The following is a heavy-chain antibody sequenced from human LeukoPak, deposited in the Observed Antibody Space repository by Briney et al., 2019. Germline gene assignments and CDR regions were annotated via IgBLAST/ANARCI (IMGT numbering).Heavy chain of an antibody. CDR2: ISSDGIST. J-gene: IGHJ4*02. V-gene: IGHV3-74*01. Sequence: GGSLRLSCAASGFSFSSNWMSWVRQAPGKGLVWVSRISSDGISTNYADSVKGRFTISRDNAKNTLYLQMNSLRVEDTAVYYYARHRLGGLDYWGQGALVTVSS. CDR3: ARHRLGGLDY. CDR1: GFSFSSNW. D-gene: IGHD3-16*01.